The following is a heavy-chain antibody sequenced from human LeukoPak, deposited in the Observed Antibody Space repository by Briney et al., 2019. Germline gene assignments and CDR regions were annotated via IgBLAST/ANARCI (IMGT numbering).Heavy chain of an antibody. V-gene: IGHV3-11*01. CDR1: GFTFSDYY. CDR3: AREGLGYCSGGSCKNGRGYYYYMDV. D-gene: IGHD2-15*01. J-gene: IGHJ6*03. CDR2: ISSSGSTI. Sequence: GGSLRLSCAASGFTFSDYYMSWIRQAPGKGLEWVSYISSSGSTIYYADSVKGRFTISRDNAKNSLYLQMNSLRAEDTAVYYCAREGLGYCSGGSCKNGRGYYYYMDVWGKGTTVTISS.